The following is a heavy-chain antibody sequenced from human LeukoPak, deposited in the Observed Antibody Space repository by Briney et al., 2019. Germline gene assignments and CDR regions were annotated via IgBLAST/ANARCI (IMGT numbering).Heavy chain of an antibody. CDR3: ARVLSDVY. CDR2: INHSGST. V-gene: IGHV4-34*01. CDR1: GGSFSGYY. Sequence: SETLSLTCAVYGGSFSGYYWTWIRQPPGKGLEWIGEINHSGSTNYNPSLKSRVTISIDTSENQFSLILRSVTAADTAVYYCARVLSDVYWGQGTLVTVSS. J-gene: IGHJ4*02.